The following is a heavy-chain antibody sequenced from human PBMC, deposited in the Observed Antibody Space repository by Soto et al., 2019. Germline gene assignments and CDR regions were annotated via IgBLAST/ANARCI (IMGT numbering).Heavy chain of an antibody. Sequence: EVQLLESGGGLVQPGGSLRLSCVASGLTFNSYAMTWVRQAPGKGLEWVSTTTGHGDSTYYTDSVKGRFTISRDNSKNTLYLQMNSLSAEDTAVYYCAKDMGSQRRHGLDVWGQGTTVTVSS. J-gene: IGHJ6*02. CDR2: TTGHGDST. D-gene: IGHD6-25*01. V-gene: IGHV3-23*01. CDR1: GLTFNSYA. CDR3: AKDMGSQRRHGLDV.